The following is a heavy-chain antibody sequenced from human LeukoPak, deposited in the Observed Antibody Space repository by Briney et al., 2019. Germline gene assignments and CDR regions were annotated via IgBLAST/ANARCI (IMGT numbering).Heavy chain of an antibody. J-gene: IGHJ4*02. CDR3: AHSVFQGGYWDSGKFYN. V-gene: IGHV2-5*02. CDR2: ISWDNDR. D-gene: IGHD2-8*02. Sequence: SGPTLVNPTQTLTLTCTFSGFSLAPSAAGEGWVREPQGKALECLALISWDNDRRYSPSLTSTLTITKDTSKNQVLLTMTNMDPLDTATYYWAHSVFQGGYWDSGKFYNWGQRTPVTVSS. CDR1: GFSLAPSAAG.